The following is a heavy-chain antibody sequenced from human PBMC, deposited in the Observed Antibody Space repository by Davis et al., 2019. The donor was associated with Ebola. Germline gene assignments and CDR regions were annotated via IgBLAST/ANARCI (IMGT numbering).Heavy chain of an antibody. CDR3: AKGRVVVAASNYFDY. CDR2: ISYDGSNK. D-gene: IGHD2-15*01. CDR1: GFTFSSYA. J-gene: IGHJ4*02. Sequence: GESLKISCAASGFTFSSYAMHWVRQAPGKGLEWVAVISYDGSNKYYADSVKGRFTISRDNSKNTLYLQMNSLRAEDTAVYYCAKGRVVVAASNYFDYGGQGTLVTVSS. V-gene: IGHV3-30*04.